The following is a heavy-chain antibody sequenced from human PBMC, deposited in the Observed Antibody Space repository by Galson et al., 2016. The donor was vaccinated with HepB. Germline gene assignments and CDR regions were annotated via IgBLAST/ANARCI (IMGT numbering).Heavy chain of an antibody. CDR3: AKLTGSGSYSGDY. D-gene: IGHD3-10*01. J-gene: IGHJ4*02. CDR2: ISYDGSNK. CDR1: GFTFSSYG. Sequence: SLRLSCAASGFTFSSYGMHWVRQAPGKGLEWVAVISYDGSNKYYGDSVKGRFTISRDNSKNTLYLQMNSLRAEDTAVYYCAKLTGSGSYSGDYWGQGTLVTVSS. V-gene: IGHV3-30*18.